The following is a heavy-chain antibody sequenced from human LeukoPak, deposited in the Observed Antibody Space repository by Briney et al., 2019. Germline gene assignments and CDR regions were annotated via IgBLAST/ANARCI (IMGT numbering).Heavy chain of an antibody. V-gene: IGHV3-23*01. CDR1: GFTFSSYA. D-gene: IGHD6-13*01. CDR3: AKGTRHSSSWFLFDY. CDR2: ISGSGGST. J-gene: IGHJ4*02. Sequence: GSLRLSCAASGFTFSSYAMSWVRQAPGKGLEWVSSISGSGGSTYYADSVKGRFTISRDNSKNTLYLQMNSLRGDETAVYYCAKGTRHSSSWFLFDYWGQGTLVTVSS.